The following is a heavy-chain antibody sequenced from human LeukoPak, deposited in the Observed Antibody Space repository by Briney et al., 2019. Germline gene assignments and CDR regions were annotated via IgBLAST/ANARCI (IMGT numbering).Heavy chain of an antibody. Sequence: PSETLSLTCTVSGGSISSYYWSWIRQPPGKGLEWIGYIYYSGSTNYNPSLKSRVTISVDTSKNQFSLKLSSVTAADTAVYYCARLFGSGGGIDYWGQGTLVTVSS. CDR1: GGSISSYY. V-gene: IGHV4-59*08. CDR3: ARLFGSGGGIDY. D-gene: IGHD3-10*01. CDR2: IYYSGST. J-gene: IGHJ4*02.